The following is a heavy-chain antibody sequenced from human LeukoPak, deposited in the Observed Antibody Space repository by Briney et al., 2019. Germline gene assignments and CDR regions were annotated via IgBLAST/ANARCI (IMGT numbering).Heavy chain of an antibody. CDR2: INHSGST. J-gene: IGHJ5*02. V-gene: IGHV4-34*01. CDR3: ARTVPDYDFWSGYSQLGFDP. CDR1: GGSISGYY. D-gene: IGHD3-3*01. Sequence: PSETLSLTCTVSGGSISGYYWSWIRQPPGKGLEWIGEINHSGSTNYNPSLKSRVTISVNTSKNQFSLKLSSVTAADTAVYYCARTVPDYDFWSGYSQLGFDPWGQGTLVTVSS.